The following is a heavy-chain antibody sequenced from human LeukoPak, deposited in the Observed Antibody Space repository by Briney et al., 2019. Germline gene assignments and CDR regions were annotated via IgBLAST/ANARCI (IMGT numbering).Heavy chain of an antibody. J-gene: IGHJ3*02. CDR2: IYYSGST. CDR3: ARDTRGERKSAFDI. V-gene: IGHV4-59*01. Sequence: PSETLSLTCTVSGGSISSYYWSWIRQPPGKGLEWIGYIYYSGSTNYNPSLKSRVTISVDTSKNQFSLKLSSVTASDTAVYYCARDTRGERKSAFDIWGQGTMVTVSS. D-gene: IGHD3-16*01. CDR1: GGSISSYY.